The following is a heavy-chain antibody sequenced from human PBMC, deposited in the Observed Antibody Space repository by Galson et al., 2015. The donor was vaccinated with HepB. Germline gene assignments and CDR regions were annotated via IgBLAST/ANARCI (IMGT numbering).Heavy chain of an antibody. V-gene: IGHV3-23*01. CDR1: GFIFRHHA. Sequence: SLRLSCAGSGFIFRHHAMAWIRQAPGKGLEWVSGINGRGPTRSYSDAVKGRFSISRDNSNDTVFLQMDNLRAEDTAVYYCVKEVSWFGGDWFDPWGQGALVTVS. CDR3: VKEVSWFGGDWFDP. D-gene: IGHD3-16*01. CDR2: INGRGPTR. J-gene: IGHJ5*02.